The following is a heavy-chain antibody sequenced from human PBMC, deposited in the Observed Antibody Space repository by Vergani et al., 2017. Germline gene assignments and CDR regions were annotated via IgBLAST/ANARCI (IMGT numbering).Heavy chain of an antibody. Sequence: EVQLLESGGGLVQPGGSLRLSCAASGFTFSSYAISWVRQAPGKGLEWVSAISGSGGSTYYADSVKGRFTISRDNSKNTLYLQMNSLRAEDTAVYYCAKGVEYCSSTSCWLDYYMDVWGKGTTVTVSS. V-gene: IGHV3-23*01. CDR2: ISGSGGST. CDR1: GFTFSSYA. CDR3: AKGVEYCSSTSCWLDYYMDV. J-gene: IGHJ6*03. D-gene: IGHD2-2*01.